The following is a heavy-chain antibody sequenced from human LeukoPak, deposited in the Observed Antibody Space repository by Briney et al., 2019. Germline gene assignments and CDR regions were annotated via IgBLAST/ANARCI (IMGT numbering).Heavy chain of an antibody. Sequence: SETLSLTCTVSGGSISSYYWSWIRQPPGKGLEWIGYIYYSGSTNYNPSLKSRVTISVDTSKNQFSLKLSSVTAADTAVYYCARVERIGFFLDYWGQGTLVTVSS. CDR3: ARVERIGFFLDY. V-gene: IGHV4-59*01. D-gene: IGHD3-3*01. CDR2: IYYSGST. J-gene: IGHJ4*02. CDR1: GGSISSYY.